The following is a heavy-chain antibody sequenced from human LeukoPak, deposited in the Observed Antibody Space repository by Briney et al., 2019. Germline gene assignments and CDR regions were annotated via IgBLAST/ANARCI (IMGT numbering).Heavy chain of an antibody. CDR3: ARSLGG. D-gene: IGHD3-16*01. CDR2: INPDGDYS. Sequence: GGSLRLSCAASGFNFRKYWMQWVRQVPGKGLVWVSEINPDGDYSGHSNSVRGRFTISRDNAKNTLYLQMTSLSAEDTAVYYCARSLGGWGQGTLVSVSS. CDR1: GFNFRKYW. V-gene: IGHV3-74*01. J-gene: IGHJ4*01.